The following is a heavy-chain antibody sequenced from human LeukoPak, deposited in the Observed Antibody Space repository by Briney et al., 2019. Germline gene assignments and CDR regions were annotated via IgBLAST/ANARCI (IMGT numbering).Heavy chain of an antibody. J-gene: IGHJ4*02. CDR1: GSTVSTDH. CDR2: SYSGGSR. CDR3: ARVWELSFDY. Sequence: GGSLRLSCAASGSTVSTDHMSWVRQAPGKGLEWVAVSYSGGSRYHAESVKGRFTISRDNSKNMLYLQMNSLRAEDTAVYYCARVWELSFDYWGQGTLVTVSS. D-gene: IGHD1-26*01. V-gene: IGHV3-53*01.